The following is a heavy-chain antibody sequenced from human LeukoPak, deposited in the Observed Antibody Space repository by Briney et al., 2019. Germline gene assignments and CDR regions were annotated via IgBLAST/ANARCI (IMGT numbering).Heavy chain of an antibody. CDR3: ARLYYYASSGYDALDI. Sequence: ASVKVSCKTSGYTFTSYDINWVRQVPGQGLEWVGGMDGNSGKTAYAQNFLGRVTITRNSSISTAHMELSSLRSEDTAVYYCARLYYYASSGYDALDIWGQGTMVAVSS. J-gene: IGHJ3*02. CDR2: MDGNSGKT. V-gene: IGHV1-8*01. D-gene: IGHD3-22*01. CDR1: GYTFTSYD.